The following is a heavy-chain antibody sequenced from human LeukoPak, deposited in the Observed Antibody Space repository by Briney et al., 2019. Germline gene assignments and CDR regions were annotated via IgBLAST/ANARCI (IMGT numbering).Heavy chain of an antibody. J-gene: IGHJ6*03. V-gene: IGHV4-59*12. D-gene: IGHD3-10*01. CDR3: ARDIGGGGSGSDYYYYYMDV. CDR1: GGSISSYY. Sequence: SETLSLTCTVSGGSISSYYWSWIRQPPGKGLEWIGYIYYSGSTNYNPSLKSRVHISGDTSKNQFSLKVSSVTAADTAVYYCARDIGGGGSGSDYYYYYMDVWGKGTTVTISS. CDR2: IYYSGST.